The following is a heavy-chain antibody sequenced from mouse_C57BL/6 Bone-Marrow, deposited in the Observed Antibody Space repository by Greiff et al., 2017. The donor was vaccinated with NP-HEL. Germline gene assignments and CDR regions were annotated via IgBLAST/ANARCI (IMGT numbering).Heavy chain of an antibody. V-gene: IGHV1-59*01. Sequence: QVQLQQPGAELVRPGTSVKLSCKASGYTFTSYWMHWVKQRPGQGLEWIGVIDPSDSYTNYNQKFKGKATLTVDTSSSTAYMQLSSLTSEDSAVYYCARELGQGYFDYWGQGTSVTVSS. D-gene: IGHD4-1*01. CDR1: GYTFTSYW. CDR2: IDPSDSYT. J-gene: IGHJ4*01. CDR3: ARELGQGYFDY.